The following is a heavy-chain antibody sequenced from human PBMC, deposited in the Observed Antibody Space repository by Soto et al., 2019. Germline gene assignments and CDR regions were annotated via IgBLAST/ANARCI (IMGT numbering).Heavy chain of an antibody. D-gene: IGHD2-2*01. CDR1: GFTFSSYS. Sequence: GGSLRLSWAASGFTFSSYSMNWVSQAPGKGLEWVSSISSSSYIYYADSVKGRFTISRDNAKNSLYLQMNSLRAEDTAVYYCARDQVPAAITDYWGQGTLVTVSS. J-gene: IGHJ4*02. V-gene: IGHV3-21*01. CDR3: ARDQVPAAITDY. CDR2: ISSSSYI.